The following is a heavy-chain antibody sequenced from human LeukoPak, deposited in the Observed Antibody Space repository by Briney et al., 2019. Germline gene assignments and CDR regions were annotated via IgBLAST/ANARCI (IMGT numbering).Heavy chain of an antibody. CDR2: IYYSGST. Sequence: PSENLSLTCTVSGGSISRYYWSWIRQPPGKGLEWIGYIYYSGSTKYNPSVKSRVTISVDTAKNQFSLRLSSVTAADTAVYYCARESMFRGITYFDNWGEGALVSLSS. CDR1: GGSISRYY. J-gene: IGHJ4*02. V-gene: IGHV4-59*01. D-gene: IGHD3-10*01. CDR3: ARESMFRGITYFDN.